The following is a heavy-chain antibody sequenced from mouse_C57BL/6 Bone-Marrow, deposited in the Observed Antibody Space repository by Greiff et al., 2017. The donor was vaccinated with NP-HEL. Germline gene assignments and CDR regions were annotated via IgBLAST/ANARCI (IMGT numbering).Heavy chain of an antibody. CDR1: GYTFTSYW. V-gene: IGHV1-64*01. D-gene: IGHD1-1*01. CDR3: AREPITTVGAKEPCWYFDV. Sequence: QVQLQQPGAELVKPGASVKLSCKASGYTFTSYWMHWVKQRPGQGLEWIGMIHPNSGSTNYNEKFKSKATLTVDKSSSTAYMQLSSLTSEESAVYYCAREPITTVGAKEPCWYFDVWGTGTTVTVSS. CDR2: IHPNSGST. J-gene: IGHJ1*03.